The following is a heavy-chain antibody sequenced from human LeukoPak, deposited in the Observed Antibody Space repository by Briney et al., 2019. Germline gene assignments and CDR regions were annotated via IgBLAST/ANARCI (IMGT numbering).Heavy chain of an antibody. D-gene: IGHD3-10*01. CDR2: IYYSGST. CDR1: GGSISSSSYD. V-gene: IGHV4-39*01. CDR3: ARPRGVRGPRTNWFDP. J-gene: IGHJ5*02. Sequence: SETLSLTCTVSGGSISSSSYDWGWIRQPPGKGLEWSVSIYYSGSTYDNPSRKSRITISVDTSKTQFSLKLSSVTAADTAVYYCARPRGVRGPRTNWFDPWGQGTLVTVSS.